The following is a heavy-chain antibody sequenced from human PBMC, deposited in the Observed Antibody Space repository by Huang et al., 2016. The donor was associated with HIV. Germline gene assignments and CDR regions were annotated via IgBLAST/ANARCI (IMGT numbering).Heavy chain of an antibody. J-gene: IGHJ4*02. Sequence: VQLVQSGAEVKKPGESLKISCKGSGYSFSSYWIAWVRQMPGKGREWRGIILPEDSDTTYSPSFEGQVTISADKSIGTAYLQWSSLKASDTAMYYCARRFSSSSGYFDYWGQGSLVTVSS. V-gene: IGHV5-51*01. CDR3: ARRFSSSSGYFDY. D-gene: IGHD6-6*01. CDR1: GYSFSSYW. CDR2: ILPEDSDT.